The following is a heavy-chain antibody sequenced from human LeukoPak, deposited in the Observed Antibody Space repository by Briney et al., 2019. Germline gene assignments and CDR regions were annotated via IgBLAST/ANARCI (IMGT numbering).Heavy chain of an antibody. CDR2: LNPKSGGT. D-gene: IGHD1-1*01. CDR1: GYTFTGYY. CDR3: ARNGWNDPWFDP. V-gene: IGHV1-2*02. Sequence: ASVKVSCKASGYTFTGYYIHWVRQAPGQGLEWMGWLNPKSGGTNYAQSFQGRVTMTRDTIINTAYMELSRLRSDDTAVYYCARNGWNDPWFDPWGQGTLVTVSS. J-gene: IGHJ5*02.